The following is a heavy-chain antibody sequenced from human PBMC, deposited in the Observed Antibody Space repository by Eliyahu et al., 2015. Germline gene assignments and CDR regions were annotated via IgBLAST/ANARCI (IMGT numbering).Heavy chain of an antibody. CDR3: ARHESPAAIPFDY. CDR2: IYYSGXX. Sequence: QLQLQESGPGLVKPSETLSLTCTVSGGSXSSXSYYWGWIRQPPGKGLEXIGGIYYSGXXYYNPXLKXRVTISVDTSKNQFSLKLSSVTAADTAVYYCARHESPAAIPFDYWGQGTLVTVSS. CDR1: GGSXSSXSYY. V-gene: IGHV4-39*01. D-gene: IGHD2-2*02. J-gene: IGHJ4*02.